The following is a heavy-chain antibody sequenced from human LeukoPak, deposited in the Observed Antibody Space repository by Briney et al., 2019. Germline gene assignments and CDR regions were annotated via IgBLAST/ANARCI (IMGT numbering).Heavy chain of an antibody. V-gene: IGHV3-49*04. CDR2: IRSKAYGGTT. CDR1: GFTFGDYA. Sequence: GRSLRLSCTASGFTFGDYAMSWVRQAPGKGLEWVGSIRSKAYGGTTKYAASVKGRFTISRDDSKSIAYLQMNSLKTEDTAVYYCTRTVEHGVIGGYYYYYGMDVWGQGTTVTVSS. D-gene: IGHD3-10*01. J-gene: IGHJ6*02. CDR3: TRTVEHGVIGGYYYYYGMDV.